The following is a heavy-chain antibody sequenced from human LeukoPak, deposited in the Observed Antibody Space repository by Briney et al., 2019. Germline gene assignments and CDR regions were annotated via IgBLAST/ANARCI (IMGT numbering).Heavy chain of an antibody. CDR3: ARGPTYCCGGSCYFRFDY. CDR2: IYYSGRT. D-gene: IGHD2-15*01. J-gene: IGHJ4*02. CDR1: GGSLSSSSYY. Sequence: PSETLSLTCTVSGGSLSSSSYYWGWIRQPPGKGLEWIGSIYYSGRTYYNPSLKSRVTISVDTSKNQFSLKPSSVTAADTAVYYCARGPTYCCGGSCYFRFDYWGQGTLVTVSS. V-gene: IGHV4-39*01.